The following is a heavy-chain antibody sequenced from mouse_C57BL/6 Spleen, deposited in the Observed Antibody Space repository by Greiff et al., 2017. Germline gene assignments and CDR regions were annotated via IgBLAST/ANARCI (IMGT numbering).Heavy chain of an antibody. CDR1: GYTFTSYW. D-gene: IGHD1-1*01. V-gene: IGHV1-53*01. J-gene: IGHJ4*01. CDR3: ARWGTTVVAYYAMGY. CDR2: INPSNGGT. Sequence: QVQLQQPGTELVKPGASVQLSCKASGYTFTSYWMHWVKQRPGPGLEWIGNINPSNGGTNYNEKFKSKATLTVDKSSSTAYMQLSSLTSEDSAVYYCARWGTTVVAYYAMGYWGQGTSVTISS.